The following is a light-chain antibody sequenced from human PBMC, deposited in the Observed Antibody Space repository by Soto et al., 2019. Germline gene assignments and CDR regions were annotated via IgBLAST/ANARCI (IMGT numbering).Light chain of an antibody. Sequence: EIVLTQSPATLSLSPGERATLYFRASETIRGLLAWYQQRPGQPPRLLIYGASTRAIGIPDRFSGSGSGTNFTLTVSRLEPEDFAVYYCQQYGRSRTFGQGTKVDIK. CDR3: QQYGRSRT. V-gene: IGKV3-20*01. J-gene: IGKJ1*01. CDR2: GAS. CDR1: ETIRGL.